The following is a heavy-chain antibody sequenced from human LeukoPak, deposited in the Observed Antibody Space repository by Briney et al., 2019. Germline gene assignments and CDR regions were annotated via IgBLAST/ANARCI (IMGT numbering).Heavy chain of an antibody. J-gene: IGHJ4*02. Sequence: SETLSLTCTVSGGSISDYYWSWIRQPAGKGPEWIGRIYTSGSTNYNPSLKSRVTMSVDTSKNQFSLKLSSVTAADTAVYYCARGGYYGSGYYFDYWGQGTLVTVSS. CDR2: IYTSGST. CDR1: GGSISDYY. V-gene: IGHV4-4*07. D-gene: IGHD3-10*01. CDR3: ARGGYYGSGYYFDY.